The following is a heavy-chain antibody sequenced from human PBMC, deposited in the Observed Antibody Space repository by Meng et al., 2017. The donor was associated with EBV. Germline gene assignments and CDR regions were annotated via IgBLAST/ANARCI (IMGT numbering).Heavy chain of an antibody. Sequence: VQVVESGGGVIQPGGSLRLSCAASGFTVSSNYMSWVRQAPGKGLEWVSVIYSGGSTYYADSVKSRFTISRDNSKNTLYLQMNSLRAEDTAVYYCAKHRLGPLDYWGQGTLVTVSS. CDR1: GFTVSSNY. CDR2: IYSGGST. CDR3: AKHRLGPLDY. V-gene: IGHV3-53*01. D-gene: IGHD5-12*01. J-gene: IGHJ4*02.